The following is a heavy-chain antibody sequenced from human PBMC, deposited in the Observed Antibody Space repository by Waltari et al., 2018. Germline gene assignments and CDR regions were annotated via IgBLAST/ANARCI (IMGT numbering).Heavy chain of an antibody. CDR1: GLTFSRYW. D-gene: IGHD6-19*01. CDR3: ARDHPFSSGWWSDGMDV. Sequence: EVQLVESGGGLVQPGGSLRLSCAASGLTFSRYWMHWVRQAPGKGLVWVAHIKSDGRATSYAASARGRFIISRDNAKNTLYLQMKSLRADDTAVYFCARDHPFSSGWWSDGMDVWGQGTTVTVSS. J-gene: IGHJ6*02. V-gene: IGHV3-74*01. CDR2: IKSDGRAT.